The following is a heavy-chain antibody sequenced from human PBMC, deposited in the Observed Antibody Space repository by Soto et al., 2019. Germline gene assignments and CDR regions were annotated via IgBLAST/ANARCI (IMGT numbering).Heavy chain of an antibody. CDR3: VKDTRGRY. Sequence: EVQLVESGGGLVQPGGSLRLSCAASGFTFSTCWMMWVRQAPGKGLEWVANINQDGSERYYVDSVKGRFTISRDNAKNSLDLQMNSLRAEDTAVYYCVKDTRGRYWGQGTRVTFSS. CDR1: GFTFSTCW. V-gene: IGHV3-7*01. J-gene: IGHJ4*02. D-gene: IGHD1-26*01. CDR2: INQDGSER.